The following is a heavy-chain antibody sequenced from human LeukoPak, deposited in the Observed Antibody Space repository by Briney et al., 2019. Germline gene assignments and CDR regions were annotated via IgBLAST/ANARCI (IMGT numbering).Heavy chain of an antibody. D-gene: IGHD1-1*01. Sequence: PSETLSLTCTVSGDSISNYYWNWIRQSPGKGLEWIGSIYYSGSTNYNPSLKSRVTISVDTSKNQFSLNLSSVTAADTAVYYCARTSGWNDAWGQGTLVTVSS. CDR1: GDSISNYY. V-gene: IGHV4-59*12. J-gene: IGHJ5*02. CDR3: ARTSGWNDA. CDR2: IYYSGST.